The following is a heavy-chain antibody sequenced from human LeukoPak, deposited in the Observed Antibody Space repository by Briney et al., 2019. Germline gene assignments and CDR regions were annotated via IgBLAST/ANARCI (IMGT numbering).Heavy chain of an antibody. J-gene: IGHJ4*02. CDR1: GFTFKNHA. Sequence: PGGSLRLSCAASGFTFKNHAMSWVRQAPGKGLEWVSSIGAGGVNTFQPDSVKGRFTISRDNSKNTLYLQMTNLRAEDTAVYYCATDSAGRVTMVRGPLDYWGQGTLVTVSS. CDR3: ATDSAGRVTMVRGPLDY. V-gene: IGHV3-23*01. CDR2: IGAGGVNT. D-gene: IGHD3-10*01.